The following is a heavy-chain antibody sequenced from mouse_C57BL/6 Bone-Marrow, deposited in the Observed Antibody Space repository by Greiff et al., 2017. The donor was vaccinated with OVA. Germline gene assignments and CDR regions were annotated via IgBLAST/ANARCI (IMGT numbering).Heavy chain of an antibody. Sequence: VQLQQSGPELVKPGASVKISCKASGYSFTGYYMNWVKQSPEKSLEWIGEINPSTGGTTYNQKFKAKATLTVDKSSSTAYMQLKSLTSEDSAVYYCARVYYYGSSSDVWGTGTTVTVSS. V-gene: IGHV1-42*01. CDR2: INPSTGGT. D-gene: IGHD1-1*01. CDR3: ARVYYYGSSSDV. CDR1: GYSFTGYY. J-gene: IGHJ1*03.